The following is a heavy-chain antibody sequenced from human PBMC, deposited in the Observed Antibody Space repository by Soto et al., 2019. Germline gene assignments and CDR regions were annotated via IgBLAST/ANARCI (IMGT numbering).Heavy chain of an antibody. D-gene: IGHD2-21*01. CDR1: GYSFSTYG. Sequence: QVHLVQSGVEVKKPGASVKVSCKASGYSFSTYGISWVRQAPGQGLEWMGWISGLNGNTNYAQNLQGRVTMTTDTSTSTAYMELRSLGFDDPAMYYCARDLFGEDGEGYFDYWGQGTLVTVSS. J-gene: IGHJ4*02. CDR2: ISGLNGNT. CDR3: ARDLFGEDGEGYFDY. V-gene: IGHV1-18*01.